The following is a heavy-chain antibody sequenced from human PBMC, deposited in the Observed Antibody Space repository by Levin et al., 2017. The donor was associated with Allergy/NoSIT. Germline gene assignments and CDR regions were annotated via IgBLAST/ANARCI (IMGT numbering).Heavy chain of an antibody. J-gene: IGHJ4*02. Sequence: LRLSCKVSGGSISSGSYYWSWIRQPPATGLEWIGRIYSSGSANYNPSLKSRVTISVDTSKNQFSLKLSSVTAADTAVYYCARAEVGSEHWGQGTLVTVSS. CDR3: ARAEVGSEH. D-gene: IGHD3-10*01. CDR2: IYSSGSA. CDR1: GGSISSGSYY. V-gene: IGHV4-61*02.